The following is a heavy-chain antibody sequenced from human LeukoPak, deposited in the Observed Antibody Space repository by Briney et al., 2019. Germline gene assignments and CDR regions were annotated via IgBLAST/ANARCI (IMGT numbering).Heavy chain of an antibody. J-gene: IGHJ4*02. D-gene: IGHD4-23*01. Sequence: GRSLRLSCAASGFTFSSYGMHWVRQAPGKGLEWVAVISYDGSNKYYADSVKGRFTISRDNSKNTLYLQMNSLRAEDTAVYYCAKELRYYGGDDYWGQGTLVTVSS. CDR1: GFTFSSYG. V-gene: IGHV3-30*18. CDR3: AKELRYYGGDDY. CDR2: ISYDGSNK.